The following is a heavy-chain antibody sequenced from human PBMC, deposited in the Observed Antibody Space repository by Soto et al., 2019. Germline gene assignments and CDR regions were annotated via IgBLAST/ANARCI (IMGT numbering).Heavy chain of an antibody. V-gene: IGHV2-5*02. J-gene: IGHJ3*02. CDR3: ARPFGSGPHDAFDI. CDR1: GFSLSANGVG. D-gene: IGHD1-26*01. CDR2: IYWDDDK. Sequence: SGPTLVNPTQTLTLTCTFSGFSLSANGVGVAWIRQPPGQALEWLALIYWDDDKRYRTSLRSRLTITKDTSKNQVVLTMTNMDPVDTGTYYCARPFGSGPHDAFDIWGQGTMVTVSS.